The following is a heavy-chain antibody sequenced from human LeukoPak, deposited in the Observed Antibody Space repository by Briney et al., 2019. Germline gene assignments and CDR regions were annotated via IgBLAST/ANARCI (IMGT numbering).Heavy chain of an antibody. V-gene: IGHV5-51*01. Sequence: NLGESLKISCKGSGYSFTSYWIGWVRQMPGKGLEWMEIIYPGDSDTRYSPSFQGQVTISADESISTAYLQWSSLKASDTAMYNCARRLEMATTDFDYWGQGTLVTVSS. D-gene: IGHD5-24*01. CDR3: ARRLEMATTDFDY. CDR2: IYPGDSDT. J-gene: IGHJ4*02. CDR1: GYSFTSYW.